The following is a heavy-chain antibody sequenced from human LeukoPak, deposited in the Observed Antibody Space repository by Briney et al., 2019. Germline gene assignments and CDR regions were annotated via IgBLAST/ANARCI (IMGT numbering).Heavy chain of an antibody. V-gene: IGHV1-69*05. CDR2: IIPIFGTA. Sequence: ASVKVSCKASGGTFSSYAISWVRQAPGQGLEWMGGIIPIFGTANYAQKFQGRVTITTDESTSTAYMELSRLRSDDTAVYYCARDPNLWYYYDSSGGGEAFDIWGQGTMVTVSS. CDR1: GGTFSSYA. J-gene: IGHJ3*02. D-gene: IGHD3-22*01. CDR3: ARDPNLWYYYDSSGGGEAFDI.